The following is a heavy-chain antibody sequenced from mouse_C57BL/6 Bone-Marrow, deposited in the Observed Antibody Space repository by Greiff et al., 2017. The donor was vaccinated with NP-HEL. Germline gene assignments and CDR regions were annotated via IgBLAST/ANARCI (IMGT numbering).Heavy chain of an antibody. CDR3: ARWLPWRAMDY. CDR1: GYTFTNYW. Sequence: VQLQQSGAELVRPGTSVKMSCKASGYTFTNYWIGWAKQRPGHGLEWIGDIYPGSGYTNYNEKFKGKATLTADKSSSTAYMQFSSLTSEDSAIYYCARWLPWRAMDYWGQGTSVTVSS. V-gene: IGHV1-63*01. J-gene: IGHJ4*01. D-gene: IGHD1-2*01. CDR2: IYPGSGYT.